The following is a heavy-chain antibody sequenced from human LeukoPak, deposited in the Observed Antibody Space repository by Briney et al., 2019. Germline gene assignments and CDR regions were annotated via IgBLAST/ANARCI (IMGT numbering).Heavy chain of an antibody. CDR2: MNPNSGNT. D-gene: IGHD3-22*01. CDR1: GYTFTSYD. Sequence: ASVKVSCKASGYTFTSYDINWVRQATGQGLEWMGWMNPNSGNTGYAQKFQGRVTMTRNTSISTAYMELSSLRSEDTAVYYCARENQITMISDYWGQGTLVTVSS. CDR3: ARENQITMISDY. V-gene: IGHV1-8*01. J-gene: IGHJ4*02.